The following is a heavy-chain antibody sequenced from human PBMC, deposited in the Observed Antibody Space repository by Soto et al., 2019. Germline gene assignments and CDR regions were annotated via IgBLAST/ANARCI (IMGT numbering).Heavy chain of an antibody. D-gene: IGHD6-13*01. CDR3: ARVPHYSSSWNYYGMDV. CDR2: IYHSGST. Sequence: QVQLQESGPGLVKPSGTLSLTCAVSGGSISSSNWWSWVRQPPGKGLEWIGEIYHSGSTNYNPSLKSRVTISVDKSKNQFSLKLSSVTAADTAVYYCARVPHYSSSWNYYGMDVWGQCTTVTVSS. CDR1: GGSISSSNW. V-gene: IGHV4-4*02. J-gene: IGHJ6*02.